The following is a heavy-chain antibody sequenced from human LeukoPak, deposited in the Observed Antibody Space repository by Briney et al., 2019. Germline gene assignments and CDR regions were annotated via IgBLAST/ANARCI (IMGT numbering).Heavy chain of an antibody. CDR3: AREYYYGSGSYYNGY. D-gene: IGHD3-10*01. CDR2: IKQDGSEK. V-gene: IGHV3-7*04. J-gene: IGHJ4*02. CDR1: GFTFRSYW. Sequence: GGSLRLPCAASGFTFRSYWMSWVRQAPGKGLEWVATIKQDGSEKYYVDSVKGRFTISRDSAKNSLYLQMNSLRAEDTAVYYCAREYYYGSGSYYNGYWGQGTLVTVSS.